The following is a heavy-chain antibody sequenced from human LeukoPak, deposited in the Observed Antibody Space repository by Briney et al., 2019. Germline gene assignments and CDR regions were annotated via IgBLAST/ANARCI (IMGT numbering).Heavy chain of an antibody. CDR1: GYRFTSYR. D-gene: IGHD1-7*01. CDR2: IHPGDSDI. Sequence: GESLKISCQGSGYRFTSYRIGWVRQMPGKGLEWMGIIHPGDSDIRYSPSFQGQVTISADKSISTAYLQWSSLKASDSAMYYCARQLGITGTNWFDPWGQGTLVTVSS. CDR3: ARQLGITGTNWFDP. J-gene: IGHJ5*02. V-gene: IGHV5-51*01.